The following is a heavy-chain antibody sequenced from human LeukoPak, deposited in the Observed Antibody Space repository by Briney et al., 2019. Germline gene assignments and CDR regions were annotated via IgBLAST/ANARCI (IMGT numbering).Heavy chain of an antibody. D-gene: IGHD3-9*01. V-gene: IGHV1-18*01. Sequence: GASVKVSCKASGYTFTSYGISWVRQAPGQGLEWMGWISAYNGNTNSAQKLQGRVTMTTDTSTSTAYMELRSLRSDDTAVYYCARDLAIRYFDWLDIDYWGQGTLVTVSS. CDR3: ARDLAIRYFDWLDIDY. J-gene: IGHJ4*02. CDR2: ISAYNGNT. CDR1: GYTFTSYG.